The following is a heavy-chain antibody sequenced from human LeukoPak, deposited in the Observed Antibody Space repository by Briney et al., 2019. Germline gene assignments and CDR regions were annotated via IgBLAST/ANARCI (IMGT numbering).Heavy chain of an antibody. D-gene: IGHD3-22*01. CDR1: GFTFSSYW. CDR3: ARDSAYYYDSSGYYYVGSYYYYYYMDV. CDR2: IKQDGSEK. V-gene: IGHV3-7*01. J-gene: IGHJ6*03. Sequence: GGSLRLSCADSGFTFSSYWMTWVRQAPGKGLEWVANIKQDGSEKYYVDSVKGRFTISRDNAKNSLYLQMNSLRAEDTAVYYCARDSAYYYDSSGYYYVGSYYYYYYMDVWGKGTTVTVSS.